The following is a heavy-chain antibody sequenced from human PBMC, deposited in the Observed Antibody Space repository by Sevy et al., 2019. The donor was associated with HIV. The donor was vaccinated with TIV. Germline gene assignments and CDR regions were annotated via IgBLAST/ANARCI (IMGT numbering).Heavy chain of an antibody. CDR2: ILYDGSNK. CDR1: GFTFSSYA. V-gene: IGHV3-30*04. D-gene: IGHD3-22*01. J-gene: IGHJ4*02. CDR3: ARSFFLNYYDSSGKEPH. Sequence: GGSLRLSCAASGFTFSSYAMHWVRQAPGKGLEWVAVILYDGSNKYYADSVKGRFTISRDNSKNTLYLQMNSLRAEDTAVYYCARSFFLNYYDSSGKEPHWGQGTLVTVSS.